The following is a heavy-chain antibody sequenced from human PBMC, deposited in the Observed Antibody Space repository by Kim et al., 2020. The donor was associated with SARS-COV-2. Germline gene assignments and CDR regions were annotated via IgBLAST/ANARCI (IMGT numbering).Heavy chain of an antibody. J-gene: IGHJ6*03. CDR1: GFTFSSYA. CDR2: ISYDGSNK. V-gene: IGHV3-30*04. CDR3: ARNSGSYWGVNDYYYYY. D-gene: IGHD1-26*01. Sequence: GGSLRLSCAASGFTFSSYAMHWVRQAPGKGLEWVAVISYDGSNKYYADSVKGRFTISRDNSKNTLYLQMNSLRAEDTAVYYCARNSGSYWGVNDYYYYY.